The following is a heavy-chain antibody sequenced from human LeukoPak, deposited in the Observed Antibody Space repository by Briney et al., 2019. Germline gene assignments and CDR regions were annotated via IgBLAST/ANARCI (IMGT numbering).Heavy chain of an antibody. V-gene: IGHV4-59*08. CDR3: ASLPTKRITMVRGVIKLGGFDY. D-gene: IGHD3-10*01. J-gene: IGHJ4*02. Sequence: SETLSLTCIVSGGPISTHYWSWSRQPPGKGLEWIGYNDYSGSTNYNPSLKSRVTISVDTSKNQFSLKLSSVTAADTAVYYCASLPTKRITMVRGVIKLGGFDYWGQGTLVTVSS. CDR1: GGPISTHY. CDR2: NDYSGST.